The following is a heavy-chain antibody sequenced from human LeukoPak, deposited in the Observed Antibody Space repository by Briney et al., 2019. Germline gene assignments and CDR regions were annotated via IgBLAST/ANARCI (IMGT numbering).Heavy chain of an antibody. CDR3: ARDHKRKGYCSSTSCYTSYYYYYYYMDV. Sequence: GAPVKVSCKASGYTFTSDGINWVRQAPGQGLEWMGWISAYNGNTNYAQKLQGRGTMTTDTSTSTAYMELRSLRSDNTAVYYCARDHKRKGYCSSTSCYTSYYYYYYYMDVWGKGTTVTVSS. J-gene: IGHJ6*03. CDR2: ISAYNGNT. V-gene: IGHV1-18*01. D-gene: IGHD2-2*02. CDR1: GYTFTSDG.